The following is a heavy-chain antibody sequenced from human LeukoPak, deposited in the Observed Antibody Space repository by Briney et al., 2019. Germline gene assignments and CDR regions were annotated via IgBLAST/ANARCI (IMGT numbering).Heavy chain of an antibody. V-gene: IGHV1-18*01. CDR2: ISAYNGNT. CDR1: GYTFTSYG. CDR3: ARRGTYYYDSSGSGY. Sequence: ASVKVSCKASGYTFTSYGISWVRQAPGQGLEWMGWISAYNGNTNYAQKLQGRVTMTTDTSTSTAYMELRSLRSDDTAVYYCARRGTYYYDSSGSGYWGQGTLVTVSS. J-gene: IGHJ4*02. D-gene: IGHD3-22*01.